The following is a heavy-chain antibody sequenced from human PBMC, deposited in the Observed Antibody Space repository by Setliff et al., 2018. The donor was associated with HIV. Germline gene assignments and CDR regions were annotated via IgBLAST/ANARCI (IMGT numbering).Heavy chain of an antibody. CDR3: ARESYGSGTYDY. Sequence: PSETLSLTCTVSGGSIGSYYWSWIRQPPGKALEWIGYIYTSGSTNYNPSLKSRVTISIDTSKKQFSLRLTSVTAADSAVYYCARESYGSGTYDYWGQGTLVTVSS. CDR1: GGSIGSYY. V-gene: IGHV4-4*08. J-gene: IGHJ4*02. CDR2: IYTSGST. D-gene: IGHD3-10*01.